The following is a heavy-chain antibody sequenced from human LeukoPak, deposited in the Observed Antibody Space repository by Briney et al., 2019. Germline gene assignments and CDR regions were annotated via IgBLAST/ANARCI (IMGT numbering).Heavy chain of an antibody. V-gene: IGHV5-10-1*01. J-gene: IGHJ4*02. CDR3: ARRFSGRLGYFDY. CDR1: GYSFTSYW. D-gene: IGHD3-10*01. CDR2: FESCYSYN. Sequence: GESLRISCKGSGYSFTSYWISWVRQMPGKGLEWMGRFESCYSYNDYRPSLQGHVPISADKSITTAYLQWSSLKGWDGAMYYCARRFSGRLGYFDYWGGGTLVTVSS.